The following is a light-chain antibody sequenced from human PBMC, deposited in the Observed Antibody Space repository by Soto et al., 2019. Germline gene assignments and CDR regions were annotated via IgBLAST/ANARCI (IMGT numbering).Light chain of an antibody. Sequence: QSVLTQPPSVSAAPGQKVTISCSGSSSNIGSNFASWYHQLPGSAPKLLIYDNNKRPSGIPDRFSGSKSGTSASLGISGVQTGDEADYYCATWDSSLSAVVFGGGTKLTVL. CDR3: ATWDSSLSAVV. V-gene: IGLV1-51*01. J-gene: IGLJ2*01. CDR1: SSNIGSNF. CDR2: DNN.